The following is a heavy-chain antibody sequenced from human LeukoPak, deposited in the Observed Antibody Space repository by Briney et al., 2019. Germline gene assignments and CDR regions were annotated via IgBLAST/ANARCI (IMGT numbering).Heavy chain of an antibody. CDR1: GYTVTSYG. V-gene: IGHV1-18*01. D-gene: IGHD6-13*01. CDR3: ARDTGSRSWPNAFDI. Sequence: GASVKVSCKASGYTVTSYGISWVRQAPGQGLEWMGWISAYNGNTNYAQKLQGRVTMTTDTSTSTAYMELRSLRSDDTAVYYCARDTGSRSWPNAFDIWGQGTMVTVSS. CDR2: ISAYNGNT. J-gene: IGHJ3*02.